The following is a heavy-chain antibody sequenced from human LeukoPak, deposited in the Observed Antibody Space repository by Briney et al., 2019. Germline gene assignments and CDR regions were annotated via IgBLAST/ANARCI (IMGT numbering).Heavy chain of an antibody. D-gene: IGHD6-19*01. Sequence: GASVKVSCKASGYTFTSYYMHWVRQAPGQGLEWMGWINPNSGGTNYAQKFQGRVTMTRDTSISTAYMELSRLRSDDTAVYYCARSSRNGYSSGWYGDYWGQGTLVTVSS. CDR1: GYTFTSYY. J-gene: IGHJ4*02. CDR3: ARSSRNGYSSGWYGDY. CDR2: INPNSGGT. V-gene: IGHV1-2*02.